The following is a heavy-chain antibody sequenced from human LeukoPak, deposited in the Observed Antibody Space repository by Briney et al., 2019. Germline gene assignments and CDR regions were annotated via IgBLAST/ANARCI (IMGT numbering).Heavy chain of an antibody. CDR1: GLTVSSNY. CDR2: SYSGGTT. D-gene: IGHD4-17*01. V-gene: IGHV3-66*01. J-gene: IGHJ4*02. CDR3: ASKVTTGY. Sequence: HTGGSLRLSCVVSGLTVSSNYMSWVRQAPGKGLEWVSVSYSGGTTNYADSVKGRFIVYRDNSKNTLYLQMNSLRAEDTAVYYCASKVTTGYWGQGTLVTVSS.